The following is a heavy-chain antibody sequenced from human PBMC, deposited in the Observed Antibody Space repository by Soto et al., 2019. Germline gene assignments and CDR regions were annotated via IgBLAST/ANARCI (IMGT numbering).Heavy chain of an antibody. CDR1: GFTFSSYG. J-gene: IGHJ4*02. D-gene: IGHD3-22*01. CDR3: ARGGGYYYDSSGYYGNNLDY. V-gene: IGHV3-33*01. CDR2: IWYDGSNK. Sequence: QVQLVESGGGVVQPGRSLRLSCAASGFTFSSYGMHWVRQAPGKGLEWVAVIWYDGSNKYYADSVKGRFTISRDNSKNTLYLQMNSLRDEDTAVYYCARGGGYYYDSSGYYGNNLDYWGQGTLVTVSS.